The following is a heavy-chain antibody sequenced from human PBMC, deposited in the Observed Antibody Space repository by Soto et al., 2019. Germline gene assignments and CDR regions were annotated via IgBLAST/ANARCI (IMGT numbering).Heavy chain of an antibody. D-gene: IGHD2-21*01. CDR3: ARADSKGNNNYYGLDV. Sequence: WWSLRLSCAASGFTFSSYAMSWVRQAPGKGLEWVSAISGSGRSTYFADSVKGRFTISRDNSKNTLYLQINSLRAEDTALYYCARADSKGNNNYYGLDVWGQGTTVTVSS. CDR1: GFTFSSYA. CDR2: ISGSGRST. J-gene: IGHJ6*02. V-gene: IGHV3-23*01.